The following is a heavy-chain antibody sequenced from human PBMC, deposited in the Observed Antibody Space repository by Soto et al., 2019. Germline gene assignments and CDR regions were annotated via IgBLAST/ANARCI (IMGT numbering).Heavy chain of an antibody. V-gene: IGHV1-3*01. CDR3: ARDLTIQIAVAGGVFDY. CDR1: GYTFTSYA. Sequence: ASVKVSCKASGYTFTSYAMHWVRQAPGQRLEWMGWINAGNGNTKYSQKFQGRVTITRDTSASTAYMELSSLRSEDTAVYYCARDLTIQIAVAGGVFDYWGQGTLVTVYS. CDR2: INAGNGNT. J-gene: IGHJ4*02. D-gene: IGHD6-19*01.